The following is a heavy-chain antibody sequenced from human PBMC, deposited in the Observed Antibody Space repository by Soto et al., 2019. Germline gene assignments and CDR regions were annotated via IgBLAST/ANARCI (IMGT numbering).Heavy chain of an antibody. D-gene: IGHD3-22*01. CDR1: GYSFTSYW. CDR3: ARHAEDYYDSSGYYDY. J-gene: IGHJ4*02. V-gene: IGHV5-10-1*01. CDR2: IDPSDSYT. Sequence: RGESLKISCKGSGYSFTSYWISWVRQMPGKGLEWMGRIDPSDSYTNYSPSFQGHVTISADKSISTAYLQWSSLKASDTAMYYCARHAEDYYDSSGYYDYWGQGTLVTVPS.